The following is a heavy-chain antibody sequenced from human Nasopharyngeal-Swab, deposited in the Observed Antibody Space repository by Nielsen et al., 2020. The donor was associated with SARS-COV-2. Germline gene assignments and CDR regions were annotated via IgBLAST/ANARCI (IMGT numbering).Heavy chain of an antibody. D-gene: IGHD3-9*01. Sequence: GGSLRLSCAASGITFSSYAMSWVRQAPGKGLEWVSVISGRGGSTYYADSVKGRFTISRDNSKNTLYLQMNSLRAEDTAVYYCARDHDFLTGYFVDYWGQGTLVTVSS. CDR2: ISGRGGST. CDR3: ARDHDFLTGYFVDY. V-gene: IGHV3-23*01. CDR1: GITFSSYA. J-gene: IGHJ4*02.